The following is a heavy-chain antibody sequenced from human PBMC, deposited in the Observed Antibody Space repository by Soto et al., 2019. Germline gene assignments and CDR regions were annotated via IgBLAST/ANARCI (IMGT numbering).Heavy chain of an antibody. CDR2: INADNGQT. J-gene: IGHJ5*02. D-gene: IGHD2-8*02. CDR3: ARGEFLNRVGGVSWFDP. Sequence: ASVKVSCKASGYTFARFAVHWVRQAPGQSLEWMGWINADNGQTKYSQNFQGRITMTRDKSANTVYLEVHSLRSQDTAFYYCARGEFLNRVGGVSWFDPWGQGTLVTVSS. V-gene: IGHV1-3*01. CDR1: GYTFARFA.